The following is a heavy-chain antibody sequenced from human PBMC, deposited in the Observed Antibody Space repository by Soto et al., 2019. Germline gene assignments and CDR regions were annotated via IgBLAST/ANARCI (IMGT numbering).Heavy chain of an antibody. V-gene: IGHV4-39*01. CDR3: VSSTVRSNWYFDY. CDR2: IYYSGST. J-gene: IGHJ4*02. Sequence: SETLSLTCTVSGGSISSSSYYWGWIRQPPGKGLEYIGSIYYSGSTYYNPSLKSRVTISVDTSKNQFSLKLSSVTAADTAVYYCVSSTVRSNWYFDYWGQGTLVTVSS. CDR1: GGSISSSSYY. D-gene: IGHD2-8*01.